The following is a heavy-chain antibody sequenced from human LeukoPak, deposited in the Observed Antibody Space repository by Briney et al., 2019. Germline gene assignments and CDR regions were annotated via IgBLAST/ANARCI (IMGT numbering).Heavy chain of an antibody. CDR2: SKNKANSYIT. CDR1: GFTFSDHY. D-gene: IGHD2-15*01. V-gene: IGHV3-72*01. Sequence: PGGSLRLSCAASGFTFSDHYMDWVRQAPGKGLEWVGRSKNKANSYITQYAAFVQGRFTISRDDSKNSLYLQINSEKTEDTAVYYCARDDGGQGDYWGQGTLVTVSS. J-gene: IGHJ4*02. CDR3: ARDDGGQGDY.